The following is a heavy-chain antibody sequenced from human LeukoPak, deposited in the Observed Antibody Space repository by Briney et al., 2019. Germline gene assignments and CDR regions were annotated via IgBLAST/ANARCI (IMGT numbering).Heavy chain of an antibody. CDR1: GGSISSSC. Sequence: SETLSLTCTVSGGSISSSCWSWIRQSPGMALEWIGNICDSGSIKDNPSLKSRVTISVDTSKKQVSLKLTSVTAADTAVYYCARQFGELSNFDYWSQGTLVTVSS. J-gene: IGHJ4*02. D-gene: IGHD3-10*01. CDR3: ARQFGELSNFDY. V-gene: IGHV4-59*08. CDR2: ICDSGSI.